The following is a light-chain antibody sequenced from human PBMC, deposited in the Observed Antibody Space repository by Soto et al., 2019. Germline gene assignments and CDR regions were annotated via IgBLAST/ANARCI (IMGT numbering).Light chain of an antibody. CDR3: SSYTSSSTVI. CDR1: SSDVGGYKY. CDR2: EVS. J-gene: IGLJ2*01. V-gene: IGLV2-14*01. Sequence: QSALTQPASVSGSPGQSITISCTGTSSDVGGYKYVSWYQHHPGEAPKLMIYEVSNRPSGVSNRFSGSKSGHTASLTISGLQAEDEADYYCSSYTSSSTVIFGGGTKLNVL.